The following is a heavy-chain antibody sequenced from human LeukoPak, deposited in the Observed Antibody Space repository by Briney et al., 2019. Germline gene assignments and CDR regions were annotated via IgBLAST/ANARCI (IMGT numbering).Heavy chain of an antibody. J-gene: IGHJ4*02. V-gene: IGHV3-74*01. CDR2: VNGDGRNI. D-gene: IGHD5-12*01. CDR1: GFTFSSYW. Sequence: PGGSLRLSCVASGFTFSSYWMHWVRQDPRKGLVWVSRVNGDGRNINYADSVRGRFTISRDNAKNTLYLQMNSLRAEDTAVYYCATISGNFDYFDYWGQGTLVTVSS. CDR3: ATISGNFDYFDY.